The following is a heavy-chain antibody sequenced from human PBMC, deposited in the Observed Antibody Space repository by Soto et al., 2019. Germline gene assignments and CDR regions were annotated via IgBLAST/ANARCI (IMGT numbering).Heavy chain of an antibody. CDR3: ARLDKFNGGWS. J-gene: IGHJ4*02. CDR1: GFTFSSYA. Sequence: QVPLVESGGGVVQPGRSLRLSCAASGFTFSSYAMHWVRRAPGKGLEWVAAVSHDGKSGFYADSVSGRFTVSRDNSNNLVHLQMDRLRPEDTALFYCARLDKFNGGWSWGQGTAVTVSS. D-gene: IGHD6-19*01. V-gene: IGHV3-30*14. CDR2: VSHDGKSG.